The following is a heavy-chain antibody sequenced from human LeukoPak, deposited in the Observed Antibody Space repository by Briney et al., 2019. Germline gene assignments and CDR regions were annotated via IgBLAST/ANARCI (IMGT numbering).Heavy chain of an antibody. D-gene: IGHD2-21*01. CDR1: GFTFNTYT. J-gene: IGHJ4*02. V-gene: IGHV3-21*06. Sequence: GGSLRLSCAASGFTFNTYTMNWVRRAPGKGLEWLSSISSSSRFISYSDSLKGRFTISRDNAKNSLYLQMNSLRADDTAVYYCARVGNCGGECYSDYWGQGTLVTVSP. CDR2: ISSSSRFI. CDR3: ARVGNCGGECYSDY.